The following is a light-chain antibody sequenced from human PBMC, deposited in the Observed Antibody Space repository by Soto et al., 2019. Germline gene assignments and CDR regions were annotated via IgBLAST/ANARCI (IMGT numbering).Light chain of an antibody. CDR1: QGISSY. Sequence: DIQLTQSPSFLSASVGDRVTITCRASQGISSYLAWYQQKPGKAPKLLIYAASTLQSGVPSRFSGSGSGTEFTLTISSLQPEDFATYYCQQLNSYPRGGITFGQGTRLEIK. CDR3: QQLNSYPRGGIT. CDR2: AAS. V-gene: IGKV1-9*01. J-gene: IGKJ5*01.